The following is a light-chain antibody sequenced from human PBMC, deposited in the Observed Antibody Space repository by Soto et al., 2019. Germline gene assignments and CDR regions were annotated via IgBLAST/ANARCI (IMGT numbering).Light chain of an antibody. CDR3: QQSYSITYT. CDR2: AAS. Sequence: IQLTQSPSSLPASVGDRVTITCRASQGITTYLAWYQQKPGKAPKLLIYAASALQSGVPSRFSGSGSGTDFTLTISSLQPEDFATYYCQQSYSITYTFGQGTKLEIK. J-gene: IGKJ2*01. CDR1: QGITTY. V-gene: IGKV1-9*01.